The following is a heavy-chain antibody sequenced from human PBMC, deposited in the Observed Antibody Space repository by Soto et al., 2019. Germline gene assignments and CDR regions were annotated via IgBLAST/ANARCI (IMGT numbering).Heavy chain of an antibody. D-gene: IGHD4-17*01. CDR3: ASGAVTTVTSFDY. CDR2: IIPILGIA. J-gene: IGHJ4*02. CDR1: GGTFSSYT. Sequence: GASVKVSCKASGGTFSSYTISWVRQAPGQGLEWMGRIIPILGIANYAQKFQGRVTITADKSTSTAYMELSSLRSEDTAVYYCASGAVTTVTSFDYWGQGTLVTVSS. V-gene: IGHV1-69*02.